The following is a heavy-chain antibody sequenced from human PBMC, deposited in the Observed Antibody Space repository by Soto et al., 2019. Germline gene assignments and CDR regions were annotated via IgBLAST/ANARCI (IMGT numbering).Heavy chain of an antibody. J-gene: IGHJ4*02. CDR1: GGSISSGGYS. Sequence: SETLSLTCAVSGGSISSGGYSWSWIRQPPGKGLEWIGYIYHSGSTYYNPSLKSRVTISVDRSKNQFSLKLSSVTAADTAVYYCARSYYGDYYFDYWGQGTLVTVSS. CDR3: ARSYYGDYYFDY. V-gene: IGHV4-30-2*01. CDR2: IYHSGST. D-gene: IGHD4-17*01.